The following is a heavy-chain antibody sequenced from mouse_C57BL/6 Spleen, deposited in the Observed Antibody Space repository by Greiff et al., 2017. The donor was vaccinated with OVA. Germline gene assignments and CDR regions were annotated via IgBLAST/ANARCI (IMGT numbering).Heavy chain of an antibody. D-gene: IGHD4-1*01. CDR2: ISDGGSYT. CDR1: GFTFSSYA. J-gene: IGHJ3*01. CDR3: ARGDLGRAAWFAY. Sequence: EVKLVESGGGLVKPGGSLKLSCAASGFTFSSYAMSWVRQTPEKRLEWVATISDGGSYTYYPDNVKGRFTISRDNAKNILYLQMSHLKSEDTAMYYCARGDLGRAAWFAYWGQGTLVTVSA. V-gene: IGHV5-4*03.